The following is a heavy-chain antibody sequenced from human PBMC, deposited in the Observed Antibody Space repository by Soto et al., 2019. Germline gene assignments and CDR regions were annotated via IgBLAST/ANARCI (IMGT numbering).Heavy chain of an antibody. V-gene: IGHV1-2*04. Sequence: QVQLVQSGAEVKKPGASVKVSCKASGYTFTGYYMHWVRQAPGQGLEWMGWINPNSGGTNYAQKFQGWVTHHGVAQHSPVSLRAGSPLPGPPPITPPNVGLSRLPADTAPVYYGAGGGIYFVPGAGGMDVWGQGTTVTVSS. CDR2: INPNSGGT. CDR1: GYTFTGYY. J-gene: IGHJ6*02. D-gene: IGHD6-25*01. CDR3: NVGLSRLPADTAPVYYGAGGGIYFVPGAGGMDV.